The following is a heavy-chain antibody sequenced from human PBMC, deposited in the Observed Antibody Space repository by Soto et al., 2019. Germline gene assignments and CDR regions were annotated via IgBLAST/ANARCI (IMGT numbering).Heavy chain of an antibody. CDR2: INPGNGNT. J-gene: IGHJ4*02. CDR3: ARDLGGWPDY. CDR1: GYTFTSYA. Sequence: ASVKVSCKASGYTFTSYAMHWVRQAPGQRLEWMGRINPGNGNTKYSQKIQDRDTITRETSASTAYMELSSLRSVVTAVYYWARDLGGWPDYRGQGTLVTVSS. V-gene: IGHV1-3*01. D-gene: IGHD2-15*01.